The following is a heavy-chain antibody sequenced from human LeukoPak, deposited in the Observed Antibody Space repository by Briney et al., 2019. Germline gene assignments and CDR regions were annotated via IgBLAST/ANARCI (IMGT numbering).Heavy chain of an antibody. Sequence: SETLSLTCTVSGGSISSYYWSWIRQPPGKGLEWIGYIYYSGSTNYNPSLKSRVTISVDTSKNQFSLTLSSVTAAGTAVYYCARTGYCSGGSCYSPSYYYYYMDVWGKGTTVTISS. J-gene: IGHJ6*03. CDR3: ARTGYCSGGSCYSPSYYYYYMDV. CDR1: GGSISSYY. D-gene: IGHD2-15*01. CDR2: IYYSGST. V-gene: IGHV4-59*01.